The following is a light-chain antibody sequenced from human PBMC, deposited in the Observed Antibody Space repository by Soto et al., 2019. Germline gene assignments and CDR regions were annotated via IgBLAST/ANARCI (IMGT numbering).Light chain of an antibody. V-gene: IGKV1-27*01. J-gene: IGKJ1*01. CDR1: QGISNY. CDR3: QRYTDAWT. Sequence: DIQMTQSPSSLSASVGDRVTITCRASQGISNYLAWYQQKPGRVPTLLISAASTLKSGVPSRFSGTGSGTDFTLTITSLQPDDVASSYCQRYTDAWTLGQGTKVEI. CDR2: AAS.